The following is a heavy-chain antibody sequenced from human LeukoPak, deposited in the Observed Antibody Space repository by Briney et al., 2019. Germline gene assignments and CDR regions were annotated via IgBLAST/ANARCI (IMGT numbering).Heavy chain of an antibody. J-gene: IGHJ4*02. CDR1: GYSFTSYW. CDR2: IYPGDSDT. D-gene: IGHD7-27*01. V-gene: IGHV5-51*01. CDR3: ARHPKDPNWGHSPYYFDY. Sequence: PGESLKISCKGSGYSFTSYWIGWVRQMPGKGLEWMGIIYPGDSDTRYSPSFQGQVTISADKSISTAYLQWSSLKASDTAMYYCARHPKDPNWGHSPYYFDYWGQGTLVTVSS.